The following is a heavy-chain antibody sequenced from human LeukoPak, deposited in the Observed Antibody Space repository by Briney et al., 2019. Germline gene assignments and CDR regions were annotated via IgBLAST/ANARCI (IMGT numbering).Heavy chain of an antibody. V-gene: IGHV3-74*01. Sequence: GGSLRLSCGASGLTFNTYWIHWVRQAPGKGLVWVSQIKFDGSLASYADSVKGRFTIPRDNTKNTLYLQMNSLGTEDTAVYYCVTGHYDSRMYFDLWGRGTLVIVSS. J-gene: IGHJ2*01. CDR3: VTGHYDSRMYFDL. CDR2: IKFDGSLA. CDR1: GLTFNTYW. D-gene: IGHD3-22*01.